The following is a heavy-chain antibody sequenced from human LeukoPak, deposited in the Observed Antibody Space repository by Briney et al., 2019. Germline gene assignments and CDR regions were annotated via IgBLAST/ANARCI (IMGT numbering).Heavy chain of an antibody. CDR2: ISWDGGST. Sequence: PGGSLRLSCAASGFTFDVYTMHWVRQAPGKGLEWVSLISWDGGSTYYADSVKGRFTISRDNSKNSLYLQMNSLRTEDTAVYYCARPQAGLYSYGYSGWYGVDYWGQGTLVTVSS. J-gene: IGHJ4*02. CDR3: ARPQAGLYSYGYSGWYGVDY. D-gene: IGHD5-18*01. V-gene: IGHV3-43*01. CDR1: GFTFDVYT.